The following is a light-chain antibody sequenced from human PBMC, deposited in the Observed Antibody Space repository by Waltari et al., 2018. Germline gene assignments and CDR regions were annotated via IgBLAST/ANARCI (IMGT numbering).Light chain of an antibody. V-gene: IGKV1-NL1*01. Sequence: DIQMTQSPSSLSASVGDRVTITCRASQDIRSFLAWYQQKPGGAPKLLLSSASRLQDGVPYRISGRGSGTDYTLIISSLQPEDFGFFYCQQYYTSPLTFGGGTKVEVK. CDR3: QQYYTSPLT. J-gene: IGKJ4*01. CDR1: QDIRSF. CDR2: SAS.